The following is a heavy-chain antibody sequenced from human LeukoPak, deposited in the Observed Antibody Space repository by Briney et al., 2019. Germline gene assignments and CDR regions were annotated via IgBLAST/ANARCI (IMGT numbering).Heavy chain of an antibody. D-gene: IGHD4-11*01. CDR2: LKEDGNEK. Sequence: GGSLRLSCAASGFTFSTFWMNWVRQAPGKGLEWVANLKEDGNEKYYVDSVKGRFTISRDNAENTLYLQMTSLRAEDTAVYYCARDPGHSNYINDYWGQGTLVTVSS. CDR1: GFTFSTFW. J-gene: IGHJ4*02. V-gene: IGHV3-7*01. CDR3: ARDPGHSNYINDY.